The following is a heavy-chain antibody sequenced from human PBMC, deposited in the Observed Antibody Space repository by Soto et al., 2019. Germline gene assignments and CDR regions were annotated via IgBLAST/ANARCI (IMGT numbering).Heavy chain of an antibody. CDR1: GGSFSGYY. J-gene: IGHJ4*02. Sequence: SETLSLTCAVYGGSFSGYYWTWIRQPPGTGLEWIGEINHSGSTNYNPSLKSRVTISVDTSKNQFSLKLTSVTAADTAVYYCARDLDYYGSGSYGHFDYWGQGTLVTVSS. CDR3: ARDLDYYGSGSYGHFDY. CDR2: INHSGST. V-gene: IGHV4-34*01. D-gene: IGHD3-10*01.